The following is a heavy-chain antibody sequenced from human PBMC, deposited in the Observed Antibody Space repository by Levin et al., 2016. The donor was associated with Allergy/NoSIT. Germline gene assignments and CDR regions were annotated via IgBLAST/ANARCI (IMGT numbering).Heavy chain of an antibody. D-gene: IGHD3-10*01. CDR3: ARGSGLAVSVHY. CDR2: INHSGST. J-gene: IGHJ4*02. V-gene: IGHV4-34*01. Sequence: WIRQPPGKGLEWIGEINHSGSTNYNPSLKSRVTISVDTSKNQFSLKLSSVTAADTAVYYCARGSGLAVSVHYWGQGTLVTVSS.